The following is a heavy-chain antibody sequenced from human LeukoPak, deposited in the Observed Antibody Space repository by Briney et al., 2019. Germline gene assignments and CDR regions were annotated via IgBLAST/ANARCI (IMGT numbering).Heavy chain of an antibody. D-gene: IGHD6-6*01. CDR3: ARCRIVSVHPWGSSYGDAFDI. CDR2: ISYDGSNK. J-gene: IGHJ3*02. Sequence: PGGSLRLSCAASGFTVSSNYMSWVRQAPGKGLERVAVISYDGSNKYYADSVKGRFTISRDNSKNTLYLQMNSLRAEDTAVYYCARCRIVSVHPWGSSYGDAFDIWGQGTMVTVSS. V-gene: IGHV3-30*03. CDR1: GFTVSSNY.